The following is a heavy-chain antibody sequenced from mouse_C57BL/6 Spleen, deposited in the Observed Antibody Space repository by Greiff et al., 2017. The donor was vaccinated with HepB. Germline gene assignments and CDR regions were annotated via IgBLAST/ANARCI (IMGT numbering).Heavy chain of an antibody. CDR1: GYTFTDYY. D-gene: IGHD2-5*01. J-gene: IGHJ3*01. CDR3: ASSGNYSNRGFAY. CDR2: INPNNGGT. V-gene: IGHV1-26*01. Sequence: EVQLQQSGPELVKPGASVKISCKASGYTFTDYYMNWVKQSHGKSLEWIGDINPNNGGTSYNQKFKGKATLTVDKSSSTAYMELRSLTSEDSAVYYCASSGNYSNRGFAYWGQGTLVTVSA.